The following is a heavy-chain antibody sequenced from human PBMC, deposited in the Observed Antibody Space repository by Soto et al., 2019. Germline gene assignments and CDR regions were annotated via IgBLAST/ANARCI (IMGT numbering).Heavy chain of an antibody. J-gene: IGHJ6*02. CDR3: ARPGFFYFWSGSPYVLAV. D-gene: IGHD3-3*01. CDR1: GYSFTSYW. CDR2: IYPGDSDT. V-gene: IGHV5-51*01. Sequence: GESLKISCKGSGYSFTSYWIGWVRQMPGKGLEWMGIIYPGDSDTRYSPSFQGQVTISADKSISTAYLQWSSLKASDTAMYYCARPGFFYFWSGSPYVLAVCGQGSTVTVSS.